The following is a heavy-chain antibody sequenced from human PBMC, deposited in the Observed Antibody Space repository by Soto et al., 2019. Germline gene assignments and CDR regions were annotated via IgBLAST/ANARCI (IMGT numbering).Heavy chain of an antibody. CDR2: FIPIFGTA. D-gene: IGHD3-22*01. J-gene: IGHJ2*01. Sequence: QVELVQSGAEVKKPGSSVKVSCQASEDTFRNYAISWVRQAPGQGLEWMGGFIPIFGTANYAKKFQARVTNTADTSANNVYLELSSLRSEDTAVYYCASTKYDSSAYYYWYLGLWGRGTLVTVSS. V-gene: IGHV1-69*06. CDR3: ASTKYDSSAYYYWYLGL. CDR1: EDTFRNYA.